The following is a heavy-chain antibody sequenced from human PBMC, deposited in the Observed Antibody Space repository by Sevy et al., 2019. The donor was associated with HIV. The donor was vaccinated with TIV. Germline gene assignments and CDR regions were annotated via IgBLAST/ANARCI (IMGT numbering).Heavy chain of an antibody. CDR1: GFTFSSYA. CDR3: ARDLGYYDSSGYGPHGAFDI. V-gene: IGHV3-30*04. CDR2: ISYDGSNK. J-gene: IGHJ3*02. Sequence: GGSLRLSCAASGFTFSSYAMHWVRQAPGKGLEWVAVISYDGSNKYYADSVKGRFTISRDKSKNTLYLQMNSLRAEDRVGDYCARDLGYYDSSGYGPHGAFDIWGQGTMVTVSS. D-gene: IGHD3-22*01.